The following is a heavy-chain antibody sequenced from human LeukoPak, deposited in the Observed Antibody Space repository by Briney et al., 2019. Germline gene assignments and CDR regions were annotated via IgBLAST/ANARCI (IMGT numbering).Heavy chain of an antibody. CDR1: GFTFDDYA. Sequence: GGSLRLSCAAAGFTFDDYAMHWVRQAPGKGLEWVSGISWNSGSIGYADSVKGRFTISRDNAKNSLYLQMNSMRAEDMALYYCAKDEGYYGSGSLHVWVKGTTVTVSS. V-gene: IGHV3-9*03. J-gene: IGHJ6*04. CDR3: AKDEGYYGSGSLHV. D-gene: IGHD3-10*01. CDR2: ISWNSGSI.